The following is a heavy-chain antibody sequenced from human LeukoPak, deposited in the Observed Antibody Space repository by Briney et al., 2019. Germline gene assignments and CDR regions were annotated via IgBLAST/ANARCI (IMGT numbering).Heavy chain of an antibody. D-gene: IGHD1-1*01. CDR3: AKGLTVGWNGDAFDI. CDR1: GFTFSSYA. Sequence: GGSLRLSCAASGFTFSSYAMSWVRQAPGMGLEWVSAISGSGGSTFYADSVRGRFTISRDSSKNTLYLQMNSLRAEDTAVYYCAKGLTVGWNGDAFDIWGQGTMVTVSS. CDR2: ISGSGGST. V-gene: IGHV3-23*01. J-gene: IGHJ3*02.